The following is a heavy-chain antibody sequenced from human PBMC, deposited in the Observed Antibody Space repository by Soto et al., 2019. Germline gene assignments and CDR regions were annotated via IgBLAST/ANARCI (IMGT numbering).Heavy chain of an antibody. D-gene: IGHD3-3*01. CDR1: GDTFSGYS. CDR3: ARDLGSGYDPGDY. V-gene: IGHV1-69*14. Sequence: QVQLVQSGAEVKRPGSSVKVSCKASGDTFSGYSISWVRQAPGQGLEWMGGIIPIFGSTNYAQRFQDRLTITADKSPTTAYMELSSLTSEDTAVYYWARDLGSGYDPGDYWGQGTRVTVSS. J-gene: IGHJ4*02. CDR2: IIPIFGST.